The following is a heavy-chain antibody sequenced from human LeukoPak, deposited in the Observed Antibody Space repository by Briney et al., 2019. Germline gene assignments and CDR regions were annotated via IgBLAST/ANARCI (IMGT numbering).Heavy chain of an antibody. CDR3: ARLPPMIVVVISPNDAFDI. V-gene: IGHV3-21*01. D-gene: IGHD3-22*01. CDR1: GFTFSSYS. CDR2: ISSSSSYI. Sequence: GGSLRLSCAASGFTFSSYSMNWVRQAPGKGLERVSSISSSSSYIYYADSVKGRFTISRDNAKNSLYLQMNSLRAEDTAVYYCARLPPMIVVVISPNDAFDIWGQGTMVTVSS. J-gene: IGHJ3*02.